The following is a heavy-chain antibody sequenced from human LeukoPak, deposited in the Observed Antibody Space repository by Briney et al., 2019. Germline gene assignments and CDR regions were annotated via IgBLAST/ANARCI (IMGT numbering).Heavy chain of an antibody. CDR3: TTDVSSYDFWSGYYSGS. V-gene: IGHV3-15*01. Sequence: GGSLRLSCAASGFTFSNAWMSWVRQAPGKGLEWVGRIKSKTDGGTTDYAAPVKGRFTISRDDSKNTLYLQMNSLKTEDTAVYYCTTDVSSYDFWSGYYSGSWGQGTLVTVYS. D-gene: IGHD3-3*01. CDR1: GFTFSNAW. J-gene: IGHJ5*02. CDR2: IKSKTDGGTT.